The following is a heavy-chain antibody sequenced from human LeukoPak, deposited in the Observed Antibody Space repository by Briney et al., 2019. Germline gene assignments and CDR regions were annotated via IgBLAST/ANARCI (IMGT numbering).Heavy chain of an antibody. J-gene: IGHJ5*02. V-gene: IGHV4-59*08. Sequence: SETLSLTCTVSGGSISSYYWSWIRQPPGKGLEWIGYIKDSVSTNYNPSLTSRVTISVDKSKNQFSLKPSSVTAADTAVYYCAKHEVKYGSGTYPLGTWGQGTLVTVSS. CDR2: IKDSVST. D-gene: IGHD3-10*01. CDR3: AKHEVKYGSGTYPLGT. CDR1: GGSISSYY.